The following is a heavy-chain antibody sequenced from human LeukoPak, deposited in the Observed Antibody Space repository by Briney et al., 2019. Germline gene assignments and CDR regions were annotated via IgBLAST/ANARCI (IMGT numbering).Heavy chain of an antibody. J-gene: IGHJ5*02. D-gene: IGHD3-10*01. CDR2: INSNSGGT. V-gene: IGHV1-2*02. Sequence: ASVKVSCKASGYTFTGYYMHWVRQAPGQGLEWMGWINSNSGGTNYAQKFQGRVTMTRDTSISTVYMELSRLRSDDTAVYYCARAPPITRGPFDPWGQGTLVTVSS. CDR3: ARAPPITRGPFDP. CDR1: GYTFTGYY.